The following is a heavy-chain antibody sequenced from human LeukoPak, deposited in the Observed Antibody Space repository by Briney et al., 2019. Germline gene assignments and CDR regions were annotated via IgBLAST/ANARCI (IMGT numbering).Heavy chain of an antibody. CDR3: AKDLSRGGKYCSGGSCYSIDY. CDR2: IRYDGSNK. D-gene: IGHD2-15*01. J-gene: IGHJ4*02. V-gene: IGHV3-30*02. Sequence: HPGGSLRLSCAASGFTFSSYGMPWVRQAPGKGLEWVAFIRYDGSNKYYADSVKGRFTISRDNSKNTLYLQMNSLRAEDTAVYYCAKDLSRGGKYCSGGSCYSIDYWGQGTLVTVSS. CDR1: GFTFSSYG.